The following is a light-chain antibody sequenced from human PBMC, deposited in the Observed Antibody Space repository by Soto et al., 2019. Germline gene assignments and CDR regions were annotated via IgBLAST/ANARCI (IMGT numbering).Light chain of an antibody. CDR3: QSHDNVNVL. CDR1: SGRIVTNY. V-gene: IGLV6-57*02. Sequence: NFMLTQPRSVSDSPGKTVTISCTGSSGRIVTNYVQWYQQRPGSAPTIVIYEDHRRPSGVPDRFSGSIDSSSNSASLTISGLKTEDEADYYCQSHDNVNVLFGGGTKLTVL. CDR2: EDH. J-gene: IGLJ3*02.